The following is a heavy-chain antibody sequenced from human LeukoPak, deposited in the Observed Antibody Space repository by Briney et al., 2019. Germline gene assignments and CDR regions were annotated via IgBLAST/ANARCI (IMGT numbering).Heavy chain of an antibody. CDR3: ATAVMITCGGVIDQNFDH. CDR2: FDPEDGET. Sequence: ASVKVSCKVSGYTLTELSMHWVRQAPGKGLEWRGGFDPEDGETIYAQKFQGRVTMIEDTSTDTAYMELSSLRSEDTAVYYCATAVMITCGGVIDQNFDHWGQGTRVTVSS. CDR1: GYTLTELS. V-gene: IGHV1-24*01. J-gene: IGHJ4*02. D-gene: IGHD3-16*02.